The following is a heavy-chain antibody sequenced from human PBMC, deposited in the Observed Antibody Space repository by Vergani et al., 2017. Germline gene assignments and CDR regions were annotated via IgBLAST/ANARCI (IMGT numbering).Heavy chain of an antibody. Sequence: EVQLVESGGGLVQPGGSLRLSCAASGFTFSSYWMSWVRQAPGKGLEWVANIKKDGREKYYVDSVKGRFTISRDNAKNSLYLQMNSLRAEDTAVYYCASDTLQLDAFDIWGQGTMVTVSS. J-gene: IGHJ3*02. CDR3: ASDTLQLDAFDI. CDR1: GFTFSSYW. D-gene: IGHD1-1*01. V-gene: IGHV3-7*03. CDR2: IKKDGREK.